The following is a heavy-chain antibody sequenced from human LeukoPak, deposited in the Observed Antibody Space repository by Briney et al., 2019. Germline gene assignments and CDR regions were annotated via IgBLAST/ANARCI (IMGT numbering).Heavy chain of an antibody. V-gene: IGHV3-30-3*01. Sequence: GESLRLSCAASGFTFSSYAMHWVRQAPGKGLEWVAVISYDGSNKYYADSVKGRFTISRDNSKNTLYLQMNSLRAEDTAVYYCARNMIPTSLDAFDIWGQGTMVTVSS. D-gene: IGHD3-22*01. CDR3: ARNMIPTSLDAFDI. CDR1: GFTFSSYA. CDR2: ISYDGSNK. J-gene: IGHJ3*02.